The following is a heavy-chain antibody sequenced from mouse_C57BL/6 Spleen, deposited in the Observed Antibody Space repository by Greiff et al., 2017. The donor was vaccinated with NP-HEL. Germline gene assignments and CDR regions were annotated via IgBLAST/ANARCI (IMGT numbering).Heavy chain of an antibody. D-gene: IGHD1-1*01. V-gene: IGHV1-62-2*01. CDR1: GYTFTEYT. CDR3: ARHEGGYGSSYWYFDV. Sequence: QVQLQQSGAELVKPGASVKLSCKASGYTFTEYTIHWVKQRSGQGLEWIGWFYPGSGSIKYNEKFKDKATLTADKSSSTVYMELSRVTAEDSAVYFGARHEGGYGSSYWYFDVWGTGTTVTVSS. J-gene: IGHJ1*03. CDR2: FYPGSGSI.